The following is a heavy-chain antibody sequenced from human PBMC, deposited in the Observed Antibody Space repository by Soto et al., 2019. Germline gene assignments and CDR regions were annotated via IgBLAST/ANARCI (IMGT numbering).Heavy chain of an antibody. CDR2: IWYDGSNK. V-gene: IGHV3-33*01. CDR1: GFTFSSYG. Sequence: GGSLRLSCAASGFTFSSYGMHWVRQDPGKGLEWVAVIWYDGSNKYYADSVKGRFTISRDNSKNTLYLQMNSLRAEDTAVYYCASEGGDTQSGMDVWGQGTTVTVSS. J-gene: IGHJ6*02. D-gene: IGHD2-21*01. CDR3: ASEGGDTQSGMDV.